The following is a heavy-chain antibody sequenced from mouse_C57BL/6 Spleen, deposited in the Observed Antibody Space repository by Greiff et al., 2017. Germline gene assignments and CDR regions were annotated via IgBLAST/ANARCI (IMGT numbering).Heavy chain of an antibody. CDR2: IDPENGDT. D-gene: IGHD4-1*01. V-gene: IGHV14-4*01. CDR3: TNILTGTKAY. CDR1: GFNIKDDY. Sequence: VQLQQSGAELVRPGASVKLSCTASGFNIKDDYMHWVKQRPEQGLEWIGWIDPENGDTEYASKFQGKATITADTSSNTAYLQLSSLTSEDTAVYYCTNILTGTKAYWGQGTLVTVSA. J-gene: IGHJ3*01.